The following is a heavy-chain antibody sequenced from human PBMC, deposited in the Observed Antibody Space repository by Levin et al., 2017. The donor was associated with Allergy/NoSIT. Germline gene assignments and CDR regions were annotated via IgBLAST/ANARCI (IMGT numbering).Heavy chain of an antibody. V-gene: IGHV4-39*01. D-gene: IGHD6-13*01. CDR1: GGSISSGSYY. J-gene: IGHJ5*02. CDR3: SSAVNAAGWVWFDP. CDR2: IYFTGAT. Sequence: PSETLSLTCTVSGGSISSGSYYWAWIRQPPGKGLEWVGHIYFTGATYYNPSLRGRLTISVDTSKNQFSLELTSVTAAGTSLYYCSSAVNAAGWVWFDPWGQGTLVIVSP.